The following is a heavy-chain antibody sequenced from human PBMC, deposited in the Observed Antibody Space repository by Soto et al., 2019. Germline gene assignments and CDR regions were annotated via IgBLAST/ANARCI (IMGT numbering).Heavy chain of an antibody. J-gene: IGHJ6*02. D-gene: IGHD2-2*01. CDR2: IDWDDAK. V-gene: IGHV2-70*04. Sequence: SGPTLVNPTQTLTLTCPFSGFSLSTSGMRVSWIRQPPGKSLEWLARIDWDDAKLYNTTLNTRLTISKDTSKNQVVLTMTNMDPVDTATYYCARTPRRCSSTNCYVAMDVWGQGTTVTVSS. CDR3: ARTPRRCSSTNCYVAMDV. CDR1: GFSLSTSGMR.